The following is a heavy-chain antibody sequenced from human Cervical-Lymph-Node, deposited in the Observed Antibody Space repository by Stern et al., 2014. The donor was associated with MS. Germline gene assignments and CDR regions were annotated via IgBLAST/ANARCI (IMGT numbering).Heavy chain of an antibody. CDR1: GGSISSGEYY. Sequence: QVQLQESGPGLVKPSQTLSLTCTVTGGSISSGEYYWSWLRQSPGMGLEWIGYIHNSGTAYYNTSLKSRVTISVNTSKNQFSLKLRSVTAADTAVYYCSRDADGYSLVFGYWGRGTLVTVSS. J-gene: IGHJ4*02. CDR2: IHNSGTA. D-gene: IGHD5-24*01. V-gene: IGHV4-30-4*01. CDR3: SRDADGYSLVFGY.